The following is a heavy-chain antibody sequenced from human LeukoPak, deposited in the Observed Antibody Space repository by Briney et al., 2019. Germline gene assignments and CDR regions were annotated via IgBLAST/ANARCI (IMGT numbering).Heavy chain of an antibody. J-gene: IGHJ4*02. V-gene: IGHV3-21*01. CDR3: ASGSPAGDY. Sequence: GGSLRLSYAASGFSFSSYSMNWVRQAPGKGLEWVSSISSSKSYIYYADSVKGRFTISRDNAKNSLYLEMTSLRAEDTAVYYCASGSPAGDYWGQGTLVTVSS. CDR2: ISSSKSYI. D-gene: IGHD1-26*01. CDR1: GFSFSSYS.